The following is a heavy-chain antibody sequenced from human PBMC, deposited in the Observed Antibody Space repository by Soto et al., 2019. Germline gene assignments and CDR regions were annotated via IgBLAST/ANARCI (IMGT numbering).Heavy chain of an antibody. V-gene: IGHV3-30-3*01. D-gene: IGHD3-9*01. CDR1: GFTFSSYA. J-gene: IGHJ6*02. CDR2: ISYDGSNK. Sequence: AWETLRLSCAASGFTFSSYAMHWVRQAPGKGLEWVAVISYDGSNKYYADSVKGRFTISRDNSKNTLYLQMNSLRAEDTAVYYCARDSLGYDILTGYYLYYYGMDVWGQGTTVTVSS. CDR3: ARDSLGYDILTGYYLYYYGMDV.